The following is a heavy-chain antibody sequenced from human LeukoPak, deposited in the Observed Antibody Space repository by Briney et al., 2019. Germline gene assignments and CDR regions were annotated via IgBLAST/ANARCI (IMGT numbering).Heavy chain of an antibody. J-gene: IGHJ4*02. CDR1: GGSISSYY. CDR3: AGGVGTMIVVVIEFDY. D-gene: IGHD3-22*01. CDR2: IYYSGST. Sequence: PSETLSLTCTVPGGSISSYYWGWIRQPPGKGLEWIGSIYYSGSTYYNPSLKSRVTISVDTSKNQFSLKLSSVTAADTAVYYCAGGVGTMIVVVIEFDYWGQGTLVTVSS. V-gene: IGHV4-39*07.